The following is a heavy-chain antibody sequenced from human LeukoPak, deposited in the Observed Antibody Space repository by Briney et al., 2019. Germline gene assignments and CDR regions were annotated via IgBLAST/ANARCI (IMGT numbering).Heavy chain of an antibody. D-gene: IGHD2-15*01. Sequence: SETLSLTCTVSGGSISSYYWSWIRQPPGKGLEWIGEIKHSGSTNYNPSLKSRVTISVDTSKNQFSLKLSSVTAADTAVYYCARLDIVVVVAANYYYYYMDVWGKGTTVTVSS. V-gene: IGHV4-34*01. CDR3: ARLDIVVVVAANYYYYYMDV. CDR2: IKHSGST. J-gene: IGHJ6*03. CDR1: GGSISSYY.